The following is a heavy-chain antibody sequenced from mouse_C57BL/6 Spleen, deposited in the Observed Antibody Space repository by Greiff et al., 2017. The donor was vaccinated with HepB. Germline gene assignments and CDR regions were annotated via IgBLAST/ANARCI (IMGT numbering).Heavy chain of an antibody. V-gene: IGHV1-82*01. CDR2: IYPGDGDT. CDR1: GYAFSSSW. CDR3: ARDGYYYGSSYYPFAY. D-gene: IGHD1-1*01. Sequence: VQLQHSGPELVKPGASVKISCKASGYAFSSSWMNWVKQRPGKGLEWIGRIYPGDGDTNYNGKFKGKATLTADKSSSTAYMQLSSLASEDSAVYYCARDGYYYGSSYYPFAYWGQGTLLTVSA. J-gene: IGHJ3*01.